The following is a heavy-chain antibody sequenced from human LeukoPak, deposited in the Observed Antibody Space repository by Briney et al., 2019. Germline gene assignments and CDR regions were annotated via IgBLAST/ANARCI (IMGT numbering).Heavy chain of an antibody. CDR3: AREGRFLDRSPVDY. D-gene: IGHD3/OR15-3a*01. Sequence: GGSLRLSCAPSGFTFSSYWMHWVRPAPGKGLVWVSGINSDGSSTNYAHSAKGRFTVSRDNAKNTLYLQMNSLRAEDTAVYYCAREGRFLDRSPVDYWGQGSLVTVAS. J-gene: IGHJ4*02. V-gene: IGHV3-74*01. CDR2: INSDGSST. CDR1: GFTFSSYW.